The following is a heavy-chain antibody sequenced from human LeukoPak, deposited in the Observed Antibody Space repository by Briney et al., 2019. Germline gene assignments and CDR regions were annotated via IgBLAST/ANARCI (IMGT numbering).Heavy chain of an antibody. Sequence: PSETLSLTCTVSGGSISSYYWSWIRQPPGKGLEWIGYIYYSGSTNYNPSLKSRVTISVDTSKNQFSLKLSSVTAADTAVYYCARHRYCSSTSCYYGWFDPWGQGTLVTVSS. V-gene: IGHV4-59*08. CDR1: GGSISSYY. CDR3: ARHRYCSSTSCYYGWFDP. D-gene: IGHD2-2*01. J-gene: IGHJ5*02. CDR2: IYYSGST.